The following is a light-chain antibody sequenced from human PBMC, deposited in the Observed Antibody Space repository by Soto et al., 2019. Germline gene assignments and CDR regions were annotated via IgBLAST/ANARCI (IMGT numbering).Light chain of an antibody. CDR2: AND. CDR1: SSNIGAGFD. V-gene: IGLV1-40*01. J-gene: IGLJ2*01. Sequence: QSVLTQPPSVSGAPGQRLTISCAGTSSNIGAGFDVHWYQHLPGTAPKLLIYANDDRPSGVPDRFSGSTSGTSASLAITGLQAEDAADYYCQSYDNSLLAYVFGGGTKLTVL. CDR3: QSYDNSLLAYV.